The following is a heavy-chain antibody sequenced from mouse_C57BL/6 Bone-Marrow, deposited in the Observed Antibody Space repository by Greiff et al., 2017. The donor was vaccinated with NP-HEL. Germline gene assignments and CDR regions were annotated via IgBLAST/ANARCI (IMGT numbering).Heavy chain of an antibody. J-gene: IGHJ1*03. CDR3: AREGVYYGSSHRYFDV. CDR2: IYPRSGNT. CDR1: GYTFTSYG. V-gene: IGHV1-81*01. Sequence: VQLQQSGAELARPGASVKLSCKASGYTFTSYGISWVKQRTGQGLEWIGEIYPRSGNTYYNEKFKGKATLTADKSSSTAYMELRSLTSEDSAVYFCAREGVYYGSSHRYFDVWGTGTTVTVSS. D-gene: IGHD1-1*01.